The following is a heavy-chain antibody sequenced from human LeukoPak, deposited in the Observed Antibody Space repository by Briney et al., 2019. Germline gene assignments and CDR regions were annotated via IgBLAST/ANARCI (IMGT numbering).Heavy chain of an antibody. Sequence: GGSLRLSCAASGFTFSSYAMSWVRQAPGKGLEWVSSISSSSSYIYYADSVKGRFTISRDNAKNSLYLQMNSLRAEDTAVYYCARELYGGNSGFDYWGQGTLVTVSS. V-gene: IGHV3-21*01. CDR2: ISSSSSYI. D-gene: IGHD4-23*01. CDR1: GFTFSSYA. J-gene: IGHJ4*02. CDR3: ARELYGGNSGFDY.